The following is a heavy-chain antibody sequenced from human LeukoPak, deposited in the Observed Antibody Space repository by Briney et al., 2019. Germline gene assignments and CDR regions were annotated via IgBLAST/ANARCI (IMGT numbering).Heavy chain of an antibody. J-gene: IGHJ6*02. Sequence: GGSLRLSCAASGFTFSSYGMHWVRQAPGKGLEWVAVIWYDGSNKYYADSVKGRFTISRDNSKNTLYLQMNSLRAEDTAVYYCARKKYYYGSGRGMDVWGQGTTVTVSS. V-gene: IGHV3-33*01. CDR2: IWYDGSNK. CDR3: ARKKYYYGSGRGMDV. CDR1: GFTFSSYG. D-gene: IGHD3-10*01.